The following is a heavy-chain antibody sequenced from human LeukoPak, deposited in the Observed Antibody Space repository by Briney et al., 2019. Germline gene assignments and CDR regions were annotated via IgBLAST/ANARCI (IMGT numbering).Heavy chain of an antibody. CDR2: IYHSGST. D-gene: IGHD3-10*01. J-gene: IGHJ5*02. Sequence: PSETLSLTCTVSGVSISSGYYWGWIRQPPGKGLEWIGSIYHSGSTYYNPSLKSRVTISVDTSKNQFSLKLSSVTAADTAVYYCARDKVVRGVIISGILGFDPWGQGTLVTVSS. CDR1: GVSISSGYY. V-gene: IGHV4-38-2*02. CDR3: ARDKVVRGVIISGILGFDP.